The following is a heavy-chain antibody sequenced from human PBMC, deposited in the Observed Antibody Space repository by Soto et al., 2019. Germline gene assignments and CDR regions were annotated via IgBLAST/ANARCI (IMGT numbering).Heavy chain of an antibody. Sequence: SGPTLGNHTQTLTLTCIFSGFSLRTSGVGVGWIRQPPGKALEWLGFIYWNDDKRYSPSLKSRLTITKDTSKNQVVLTMTNMDPVDTATYYCAKSGSSGWYGWFDPWGQGTLVTV. D-gene: IGHD6-19*01. V-gene: IGHV2-5*01. CDR1: GFSLRTSGVG. CDR2: IYWNDDK. J-gene: IGHJ5*02. CDR3: AKSGSSGWYGWFDP.